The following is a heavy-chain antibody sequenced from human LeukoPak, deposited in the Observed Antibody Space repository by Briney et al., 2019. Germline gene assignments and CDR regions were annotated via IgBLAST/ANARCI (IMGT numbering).Heavy chain of an antibody. CDR1: GFTFSSYW. Sequence: GGSLRLSCAASGFTFSSYWMHWVRQAPGKGLVWVSRINTDGSSTTYADSVKGRFTISRDNAKNSLYLQMNSLRAEDTAVYYCAKGFYGSSGYYTTFDYWGQGTLVTVSS. J-gene: IGHJ4*02. V-gene: IGHV3-74*01. CDR3: AKGFYGSSGYYTTFDY. CDR2: INTDGSST. D-gene: IGHD3-22*01.